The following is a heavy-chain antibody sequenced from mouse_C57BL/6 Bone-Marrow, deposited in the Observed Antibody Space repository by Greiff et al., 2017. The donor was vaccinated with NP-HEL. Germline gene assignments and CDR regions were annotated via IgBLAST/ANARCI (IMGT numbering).Heavy chain of an antibody. Sequence: VQRVESGPGLVAPSQSLSITCTVSGFSLTSYGVHWVRQPPGKGLEWLVVIWSDGSTTYNSALKSRLSISKDNSKSQVFLKMNSLQTDDTAMYYCARQTAVTGTKCYYYAMDYWGQGTSVTVSS. CDR3: ARQTAVTGTKCYYYAMDY. D-gene: IGHD4-1*01. V-gene: IGHV2-6-1*01. CDR2: IWSDGST. CDR1: GFSLTSYG. J-gene: IGHJ4*01.